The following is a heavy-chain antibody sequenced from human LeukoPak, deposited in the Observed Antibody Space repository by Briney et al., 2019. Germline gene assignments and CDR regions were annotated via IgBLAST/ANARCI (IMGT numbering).Heavy chain of an antibody. CDR1: GFTFSSYW. CDR2: IKQDGSEK. Sequence: SGGSLRLSCAASGFTFSSYWMSWVRQAPGKGLEWVANIKQDGSEKYYVDSVKGRFTISRDNAKNSLYLQMNSLRAGDTAVYYCARDLLGWELHYFDYWGQGTLVTVSS. V-gene: IGHV3-7*01. J-gene: IGHJ4*02. D-gene: IGHD1-26*01. CDR3: ARDLLGWELHYFDY.